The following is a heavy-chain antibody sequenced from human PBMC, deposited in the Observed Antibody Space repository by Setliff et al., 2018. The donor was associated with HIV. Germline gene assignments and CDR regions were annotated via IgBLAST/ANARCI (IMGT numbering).Heavy chain of an antibody. V-gene: IGHV7-4-1*02. J-gene: IGHJ3*02. CDR2: INTNTGNP. Sequence: ASVKVSCKASGYTFTSYDMNWVRQAPGQGLEWMGWINTNTGNPTYAQGFTGRFVFSLDTSVSTAYLQISSLKAEDTAVYYCSRGSYYGSGSNDAFDIWGQGTMVTVSS. CDR3: SRGSYYGSGSNDAFDI. D-gene: IGHD3-10*01. CDR1: GYTFTSYD.